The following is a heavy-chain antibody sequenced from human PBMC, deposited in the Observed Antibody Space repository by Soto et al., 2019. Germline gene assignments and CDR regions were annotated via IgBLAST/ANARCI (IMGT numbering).Heavy chain of an antibody. CDR1: GGSISNSGYY. CDR2: IYYSGSP. D-gene: IGHD2-2*01. CDR3: ARDSGGIFDCSSTSCQIGTGFDY. J-gene: IGHJ4*02. V-gene: IGHV4-39*02. Sequence: SETLSLTCTVSGGSISNSGYYWGWIRQPPGKGLEWIGSIYYSGSPYYNPFLKSRVTISVDTSKNQFSLKLTSVTAADTAVYYCARDSGGIFDCSSTSCQIGTGFDYWGQGTLVTVSS.